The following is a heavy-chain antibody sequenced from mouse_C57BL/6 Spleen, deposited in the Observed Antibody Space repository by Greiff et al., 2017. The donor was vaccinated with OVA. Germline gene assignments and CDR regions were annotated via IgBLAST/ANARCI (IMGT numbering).Heavy chain of an antibody. CDR3: ARGDYYGSSYVLDY. CDR2: IYPGGGYT. Sequence: QVQLKQPGAELVKPGASVKMSCKASGYTFTSYWITWVKQRPGQGLEWIGDIYPGGGYTNYNEKFKGKATLTADKSSSTAYMQFSSLTSEDSAIYYCARGDYYGSSYVLDYWGQGTSVTVSS. D-gene: IGHD1-1*01. J-gene: IGHJ4*01. CDR1: GYTFTSYW. V-gene: IGHV1-55*01.